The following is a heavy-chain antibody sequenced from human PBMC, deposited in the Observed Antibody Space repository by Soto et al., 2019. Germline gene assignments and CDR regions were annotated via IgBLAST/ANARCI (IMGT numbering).Heavy chain of an antibody. CDR2: IYYSGST. D-gene: IGHD3-3*01. CDR1: GGSISRGGYY. CDR3: ASTRNQSGRYVFLCGYSDTALTFDY. Sequence: SETLSLTCTVSGGSISRGGYYWSWIRQHPGKGLEWIGYIYYSGSTYYNPSLKSRVTISVDTSKNQFSLKLSSVTAADTAVYYCASTRNQSGRYVFLCGYSDTALTFDYWGQGTLVTVSS. V-gene: IGHV4-31*03. J-gene: IGHJ4*02.